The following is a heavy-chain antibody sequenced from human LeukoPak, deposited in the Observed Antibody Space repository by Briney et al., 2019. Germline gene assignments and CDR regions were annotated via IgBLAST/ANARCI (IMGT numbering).Heavy chain of an antibody. V-gene: IGHV3-48*01. D-gene: IGHD6-25*01. Sequence: GGSLRLSCAASGFTFSSYAMNWVRQAPGKGLEWLSYICSSCSTIYYADSVKGRFTISRDNAKNSLYLQMNSLRAEDTAVYYCARDRAAIDYWGQGTLVTVSS. CDR1: GFTFSSYA. CDR2: ICSSCSTI. J-gene: IGHJ4*02. CDR3: ARDRAAIDY.